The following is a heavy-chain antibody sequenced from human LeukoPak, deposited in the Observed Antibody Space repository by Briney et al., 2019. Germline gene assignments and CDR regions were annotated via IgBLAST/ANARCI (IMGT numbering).Heavy chain of an antibody. V-gene: IGHV4-39*01. CDR1: GGSISNSTYY. CDR3: ARLADAWELYSPDNFDS. D-gene: IGHD3-10*01. CDR2: IYYSGST. Sequence: SETLSLTCTVSGGSISNSTYYWGWIRQPPGKGLEWIGSIYYSGSTYYNPSLKSRVTISVDTSKNQFSLKLSSVTAADTAVFHCARLADAWELYSPDNFDSWGQGTLVTVSS. J-gene: IGHJ4*02.